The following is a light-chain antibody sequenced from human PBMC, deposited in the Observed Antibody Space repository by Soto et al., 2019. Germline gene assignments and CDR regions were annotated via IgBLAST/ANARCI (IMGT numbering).Light chain of an antibody. J-gene: IGKJ2*01. CDR3: QQYNDWPT. V-gene: IGKV3-15*01. CDR1: QSVSSN. Sequence: EIVMTQSPATLSVSPGERATLSCRASQSVSSNLAWYQHRPGQAPRLLIYAASTRATGIPVRFSGSGSGTEFTLTISSLQSEDFADYYCQQYNDWPTFGQGTKLEIK. CDR2: AAS.